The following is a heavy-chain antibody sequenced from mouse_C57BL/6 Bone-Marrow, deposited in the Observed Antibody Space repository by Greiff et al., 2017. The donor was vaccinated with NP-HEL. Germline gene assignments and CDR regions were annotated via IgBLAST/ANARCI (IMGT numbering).Heavy chain of an antibody. CDR3: APHFYAMDY. Sequence: EVQLQESGAELVRPGASVKLSCTASGFHIKDDYMHWVKQRPEQGLEWIGWIDPENGDTEYASKFQGKATITADTSSNTAYLQLSSLTSEDTAVYYCAPHFYAMDYWGQGTSVTVSS. V-gene: IGHV14-4*01. CDR1: GFHIKDDY. CDR2: IDPENGDT. J-gene: IGHJ4*01.